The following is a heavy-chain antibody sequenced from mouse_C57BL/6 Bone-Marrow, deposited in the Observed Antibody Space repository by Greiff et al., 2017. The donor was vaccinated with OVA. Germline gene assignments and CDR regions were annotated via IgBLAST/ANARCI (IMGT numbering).Heavy chain of an antibody. CDR1: GFTFSSYG. CDR2: ISSGGSYT. D-gene: IGHD1-1*01. J-gene: IGHJ4*01. CDR3: ARHRYGSSYAMDY. Sequence: EVKLMESGGDLVKPGGSLKLSCAASGFTFSSYGMSWVRQTPDKRLEWVATISSGGSYTYYPDSVKGRFTISRDNAKNTLYLQMSSLKSEDTAMYYCARHRYGSSYAMDYWGQGTSVTVSS. V-gene: IGHV5-6*01.